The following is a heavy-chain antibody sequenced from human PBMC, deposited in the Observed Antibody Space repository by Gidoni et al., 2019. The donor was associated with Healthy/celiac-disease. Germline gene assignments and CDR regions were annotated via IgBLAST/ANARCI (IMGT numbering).Heavy chain of an antibody. V-gene: IGHV3-33*01. Sequence: QVQLVESGGGVVQPGRSLRLSCAASGFTFSSYGMHWVRQAPGKGLEWVAVIWYDGSNKYYADSVKGRFTISRDNSKNTLYLQMNSLRAEDTAVYYCARASIVVVPAAIGGADAFDIWGQGDNGHRLF. D-gene: IGHD2-2*01. CDR2: IWYDGSNK. CDR1: GFTFSSYG. CDR3: ARASIVVVPAAIGGADAFDI. J-gene: IGHJ3*02.